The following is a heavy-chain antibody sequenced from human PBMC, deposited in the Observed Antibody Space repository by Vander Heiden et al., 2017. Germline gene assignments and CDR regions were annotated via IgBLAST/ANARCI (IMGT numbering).Heavy chain of an antibody. Sequence: EVQLVESEGGLVKPGGSLRLSCAASGFTFSIYNMNWVRQAPGKGLEWVSFISSTSAYIYYADSVKGRFTISRDNAKNSLYLQMNSLRAEDTAVYYCASNGSRLSYDYHYGVDVWGQGTTVTVSS. CDR3: ASNGSRLSYDYHYGVDV. J-gene: IGHJ6*02. CDR1: GFTFSIYN. CDR2: ISSTSAYI. D-gene: IGHD2-8*01. V-gene: IGHV3-21*01.